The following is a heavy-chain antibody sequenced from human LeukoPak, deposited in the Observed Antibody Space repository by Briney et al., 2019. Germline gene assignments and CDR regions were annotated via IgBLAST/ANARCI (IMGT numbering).Heavy chain of an antibody. J-gene: IGHJ6*03. CDR1: GYIFTGYY. V-gene: IGHV1-69*05. CDR2: IIPIFGTA. Sequence: GASVKVSCKASGYIFTGYYMHWVRQAPGQGLEWMGGIIPIFGTANYAQKFQGRVTITTDESTSTAYMELSSLRSEDTAVYYCASSQPTVTRDYYYYYMDVWGKGTTVTVSS. CDR3: ASSQPTVTRDYYYYYMDV. D-gene: IGHD4-11*01.